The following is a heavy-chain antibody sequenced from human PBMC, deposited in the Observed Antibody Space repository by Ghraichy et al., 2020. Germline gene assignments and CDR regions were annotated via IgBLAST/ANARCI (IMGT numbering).Heavy chain of an antibody. CDR2: IGSAGDP. V-gene: IGHV3-13*05. CDR1: GFTFSSYD. J-gene: IGHJ4*02. D-gene: IGHD6-25*01. Sequence: GGSLRLSCAASGFTFSSYDMHWVRKATGKGLEWVSAIGSAGDPYYSGSVKGRFTISRENATNSLYLQMKSLRAGDTAVYYCARGGDAAGLYYFDYWAPGTPVTVSS. CDR3: ARGGDAAGLYYFDY.